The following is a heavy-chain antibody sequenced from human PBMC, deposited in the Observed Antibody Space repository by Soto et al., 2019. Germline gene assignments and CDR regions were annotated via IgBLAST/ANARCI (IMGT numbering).Heavy chain of an antibody. CDR2: ISAYTGNT. D-gene: IGHD6-13*01. Sequence: EASVKVSCKASGYTFTTFGISWVRQAPGQGLEWMGWISAYTGNTNYAQRLQGRVTMTTDTSTNTAYMELRGLRSDDTAVYYCARVLGYNSSWWRYTAFDIWGQGTTVTVSS. V-gene: IGHV1-18*01. J-gene: IGHJ3*02. CDR3: ARVLGYNSSWWRYTAFDI. CDR1: GYTFTTFG.